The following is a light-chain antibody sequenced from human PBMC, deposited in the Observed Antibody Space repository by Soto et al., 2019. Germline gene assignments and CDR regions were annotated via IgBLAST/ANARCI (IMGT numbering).Light chain of an antibody. CDR1: SSDVGGYNY. J-gene: IGLJ2*01. CDR3: GSYAGSSNMV. V-gene: IGLV2-8*01. Sequence: QSVLTQPPSASGSPGQSVTISCTGTSSDVGGYNYVSWYQQHPDKAPKLMIYEVTKRPSGVPDRFSGSKSGNTASLTVSGLQAEDEADYYCGSYAGSSNMVFRGGTKLPVL. CDR2: EVT.